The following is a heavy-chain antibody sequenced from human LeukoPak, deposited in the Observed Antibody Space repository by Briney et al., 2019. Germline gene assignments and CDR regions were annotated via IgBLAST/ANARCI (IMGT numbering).Heavy chain of an antibody. CDR1: GFTFSNYP. CDR3: ARAHCSTIGCYPYYFDY. CDR2: ISSSTTYI. D-gene: IGHD2-2*01. V-gene: IGHV3-21*01. J-gene: IGHJ4*02. Sequence: GGSLRLSCAASGFTFSNYPMNWVRQAPGKGLEWVSSISSSTTYIYYADSVKGRLTISRDNAKNSLYLQMDSLRAEDTALYYCARAHCSTIGCYPYYFDYWGQGALVTVSS.